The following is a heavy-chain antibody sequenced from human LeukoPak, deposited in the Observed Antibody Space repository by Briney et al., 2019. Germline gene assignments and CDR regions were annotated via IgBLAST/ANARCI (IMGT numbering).Heavy chain of an antibody. CDR3: ARDPRLGDYYYGMDV. Sequence: GASVKVSCKASGGTFISYAISWVRQAPGQGLEWMGGIIPIFGTANYAQKFQGRVTITADESTSTAYMELSSLRSEDTAVYYCARDPRLGDYYYGMDVWGQGTTVTVSS. D-gene: IGHD3-10*01. V-gene: IGHV1-69*13. CDR1: GGTFISYA. J-gene: IGHJ6*02. CDR2: IIPIFGTA.